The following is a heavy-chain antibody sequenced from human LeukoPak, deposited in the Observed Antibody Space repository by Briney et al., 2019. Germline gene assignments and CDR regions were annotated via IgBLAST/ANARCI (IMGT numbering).Heavy chain of an antibody. CDR2: ISGTGVST. D-gene: IGHD6-6*01. V-gene: IGHV3-23*01. Sequence: GGSLRLSCAASGFTFRSYAMSWVRQAPGKGLGWVSTISGTGVSTYYADSVKGRFTISRDNSKNMLYLQMSSLRAEDTAVYYCARQPPSYYFDYWGQGTLVTVSS. CDR3: ARQPPSYYFDY. CDR1: GFTFRSYA. J-gene: IGHJ4*02.